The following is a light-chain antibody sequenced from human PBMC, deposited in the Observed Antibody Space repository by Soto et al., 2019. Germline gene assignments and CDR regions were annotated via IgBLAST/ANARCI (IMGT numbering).Light chain of an antibody. CDR1: QSVSTN. CDR2: FAS. J-gene: IGKJ5*01. CDR3: QQYSNWPLT. V-gene: IGKV3-15*01. Sequence: VMTQSPATLSVSPGARAALSCRASQSVSTNLAWYQQKPGQPPRLLIYFASTRATAVPARFSGSGSGTEFTLTINSLQSEDFALYYCQQYSNWPLTFGQGTRLEIK.